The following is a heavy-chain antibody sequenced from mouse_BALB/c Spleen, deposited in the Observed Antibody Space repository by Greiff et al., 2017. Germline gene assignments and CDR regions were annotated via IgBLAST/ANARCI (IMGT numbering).Heavy chain of an antibody. CDR1: GFSLTSYG. V-gene: IGHV2-6-7*01. CDR2: IWGDGST. J-gene: IGHJ4*01. CDR3: AKPALYYDYDGYYAMDY. Sequence: VKLVESGPGLVAPSQSLSITCTVSGFSLTSYGVSWVRQPPGKGLEWLGMIWGDGSTDYNSALKSRLSISKDNSKSQVFLKLNSLQTDDTATYYCAKPALYYDYDGYYAMDYWGQGTSVTVSS. D-gene: IGHD2-4*01.